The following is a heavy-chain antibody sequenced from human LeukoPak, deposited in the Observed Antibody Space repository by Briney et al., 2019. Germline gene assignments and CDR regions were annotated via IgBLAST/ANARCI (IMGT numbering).Heavy chain of an antibody. Sequence: PGGSLRLSCAASGFTFSSYSMNWVRQAPGKGLEWVSSISSSSSYIYYADSVKGRFTISRDNAKNSLYLQMNSLRAEDTAVYYCARDLGDGSWYFTPWGQGTLVTVSS. D-gene: IGHD6-13*01. CDR1: GFTFSSYS. V-gene: IGHV3-21*01. J-gene: IGHJ5*02. CDR2: ISSSSSYI. CDR3: ARDLGDGSWYFTP.